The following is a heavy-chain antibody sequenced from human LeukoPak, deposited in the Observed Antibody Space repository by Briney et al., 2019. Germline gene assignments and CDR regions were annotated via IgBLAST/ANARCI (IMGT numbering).Heavy chain of an antibody. Sequence: ASVKVSCKASGGTFSSYAINWVRQAPGQGLEWMGGMIPILGTANYEQKFQGRVTITADESTSTAYMELSSLRSEDTAVYYCARDGRYSGYDFEYWGQGTLVTVSS. V-gene: IGHV1-69*01. CDR2: MIPILGTA. CDR1: GGTFSSYA. D-gene: IGHD5-12*01. J-gene: IGHJ4*02. CDR3: ARDGRYSGYDFEY.